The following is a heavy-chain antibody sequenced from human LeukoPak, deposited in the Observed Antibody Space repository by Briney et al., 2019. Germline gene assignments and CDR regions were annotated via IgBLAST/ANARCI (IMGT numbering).Heavy chain of an antibody. CDR1: GFTFKDFA. CDR2: IGGSGRYS. Sequence: GGSLRLSCAASGFTFKDFAMSWVRHAPGKGLEWVSGIGGSGRYSYSAASVKGRFTISRDNSKNTLYLQMNSLRAEDTAVYYCAKVPSTGGSDYWGQGTLVTVSS. J-gene: IGHJ4*02. V-gene: IGHV3-23*01. D-gene: IGHD2-8*02. CDR3: AKVPSTGGSDY.